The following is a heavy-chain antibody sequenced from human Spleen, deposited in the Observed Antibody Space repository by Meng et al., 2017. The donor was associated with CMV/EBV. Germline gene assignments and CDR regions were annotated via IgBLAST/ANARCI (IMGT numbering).Heavy chain of an antibody. V-gene: IGHV3-48*03. D-gene: IGHD2-2*01. CDR1: GFTFSSYE. CDR2: ISSSGSTI. J-gene: IGHJ4*02. Sequence: GESLKISCAASGFTFSSYEMNWVRQAPGKGLEWVSFISSSGSTIYYADSVKGRFTISRDNAKNSLYLQMNSLRAEDTAVYYCARLRVPAATPPAFDYWGQGTLVTVSS. CDR3: ARLRVPAATPPAFDY.